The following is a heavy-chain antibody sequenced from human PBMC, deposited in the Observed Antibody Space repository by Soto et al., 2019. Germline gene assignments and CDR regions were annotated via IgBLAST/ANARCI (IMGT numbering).Heavy chain of an antibody. Sequence: GGSLRLSCVGSAFTFSSYSLNWVRQAPGKELEWVSSITSGSSFIDYADSVKGRFTISRDDAKNSLFLQMSSLRADDTAVYYCARSQSNGAMDVWGQGTTVTVSS. CDR3: ARSQSNGAMDV. CDR1: AFTFSSYS. D-gene: IGHD2-8*01. J-gene: IGHJ6*02. CDR2: ITSGSSFI. V-gene: IGHV3-21*01.